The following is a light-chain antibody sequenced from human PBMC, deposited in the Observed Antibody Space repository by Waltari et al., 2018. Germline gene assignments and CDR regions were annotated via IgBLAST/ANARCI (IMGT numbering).Light chain of an antibody. J-gene: IGKJ2*01. CDR3: QQFNTGYS. Sequence: EIVMTQSPATLSVSPGEAATLSCRASRAIANNLAWYQQKPGQALRLVISDASTRATGIPARFSGSWSGTEFTLTITSLQSEDSAVYFCQQFNTGYSFGQGTKLEIK. CDR1: RAIANN. V-gene: IGKV3-15*01. CDR2: DAS.